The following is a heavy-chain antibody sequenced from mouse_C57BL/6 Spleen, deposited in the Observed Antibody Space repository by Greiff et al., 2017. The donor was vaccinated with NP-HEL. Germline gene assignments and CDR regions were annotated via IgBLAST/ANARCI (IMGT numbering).Heavy chain of an antibody. V-gene: IGHV14-3*01. J-gene: IGHJ2*01. CDR2: IDPANGNT. D-gene: IGHD2-3*01. Sequence: VQLQQSVAELVRPGASVKLSCTASGFNIKNTYMHWVKQRPEQGLEWIGRIDPANGNTKYAPKFPGKATITADTSSNTAYLQLSSLTSEDTAIYYCARAEGGIYDGYYGFDYWGQGTTLTVSS. CDR3: ARAEGGIYDGYYGFDY. CDR1: GFNIKNTY.